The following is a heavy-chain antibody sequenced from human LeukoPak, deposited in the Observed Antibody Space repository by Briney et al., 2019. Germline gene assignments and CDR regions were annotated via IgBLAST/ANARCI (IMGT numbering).Heavy chain of an antibody. CDR3: ARESFTVTSDYYMDV. D-gene: IGHD4-17*01. V-gene: IGHV1-46*01. Sequence: GASVKVSCKASGYTFTSYYMHWVRQAPGQGLEWMGIINPSGGSTSYAQKFQGRVTMTRDTSTSTVYMELSSLRSEDTAVYYCARESFTVTSDYYMDVWGKGTTVTVSS. CDR1: GYTFTSYY. J-gene: IGHJ6*03. CDR2: INPSGGST.